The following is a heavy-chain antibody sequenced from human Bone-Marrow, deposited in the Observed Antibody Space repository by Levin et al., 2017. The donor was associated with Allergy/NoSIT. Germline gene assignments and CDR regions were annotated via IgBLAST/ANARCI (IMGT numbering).Heavy chain of an antibody. J-gene: IGHJ2*01. Sequence: SVKVSCKASGGTFSSYAISWVRQAPGQGLEWMGGIIPIFGTANYAQKFQGRVTITADKSTSTAYMELSSLRSEDTAVYYCARELYGDYVFWYFDLWGRGTLVTVSS. CDR2: IIPIFGTA. V-gene: IGHV1-69*06. CDR1: GGTFSSYA. D-gene: IGHD4-17*01. CDR3: ARELYGDYVFWYFDL.